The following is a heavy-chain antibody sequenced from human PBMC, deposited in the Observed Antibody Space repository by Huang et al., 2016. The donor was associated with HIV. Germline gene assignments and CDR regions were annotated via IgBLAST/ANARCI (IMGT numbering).Heavy chain of an antibody. CDR2: MNRGNGDT. Sequence: QVQLVQSGAEVKKPGASVKVSCKASGYTFTNYDINWVRQATGQGLEWRGRMNRGNGDTGFAQKCQGGVTMTGNTSISKAYVELSSLRSEDTAVYYCARGGLLWFGELYTWGQGTLVTVSS. V-gene: IGHV1-8*01. J-gene: IGHJ5*02. D-gene: IGHD3-10*01. CDR3: ARGGLLWFGELYT. CDR1: GYTFTNYD.